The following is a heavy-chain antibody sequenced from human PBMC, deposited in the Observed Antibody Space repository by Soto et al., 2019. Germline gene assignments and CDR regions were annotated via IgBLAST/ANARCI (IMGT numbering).Heavy chain of an antibody. V-gene: IGHV2-5*02. D-gene: IGHD4-17*01. Sequence: QITLKESGPTLVKPTQTLTLTCTFSGFSLSTSGVGVGWIRQPPGKALEWLALIYWDDDKRYSPSLKSRLTITKDTSKNHVVLTMTNMDPVDTATYYRAHRREMTTDDFSDWFDPWGQGTLVTVSS. CDR3: AHRREMTTDDFSDWFDP. CDR2: IYWDDDK. J-gene: IGHJ5*02. CDR1: GFSLSTSGVG.